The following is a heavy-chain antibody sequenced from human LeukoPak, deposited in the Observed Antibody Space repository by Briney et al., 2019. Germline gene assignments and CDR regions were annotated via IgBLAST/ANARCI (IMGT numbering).Heavy chain of an antibody. V-gene: IGHV3-21*05. Sequence: GGSLRLSCAASGFTFGPYTMNWVRQAPGKGLEWVSYISSSSYIYYADSVKGRFTISRDNAKNSLYLQMNSLRAEDTAVYYCAACITIFGVVSDAFDIWGQGTMVTVSS. CDR2: ISSSSYI. D-gene: IGHD3-3*01. J-gene: IGHJ3*02. CDR3: AACITIFGVVSDAFDI. CDR1: GFTFGPYT.